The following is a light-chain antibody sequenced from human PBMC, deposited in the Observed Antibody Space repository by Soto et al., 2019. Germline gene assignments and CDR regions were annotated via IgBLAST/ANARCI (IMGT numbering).Light chain of an antibody. CDR3: QQYGRSPPEFT. V-gene: IGKV3-20*01. J-gene: IGKJ3*01. CDR2: GAS. CDR1: QTISSNY. Sequence: EIVLTQSPGTLSLSAGERATLSCRASQTISSNYLAWYQQKPGQAPRLLIFGASYRATGIPDRFSGSGSGTEFTLTISRLEPEDYAVYYGQQYGRSPPEFTFGPGNKVDIK.